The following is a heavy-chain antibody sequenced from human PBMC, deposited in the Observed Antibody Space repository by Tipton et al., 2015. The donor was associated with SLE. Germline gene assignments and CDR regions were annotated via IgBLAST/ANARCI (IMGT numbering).Heavy chain of an antibody. D-gene: IGHD6-13*01. Sequence: TLSLTCTVSGGSISSYFWSWIRQPPGKGLEWIGYTYNSGSTNYNSSLKSRVTISVDTSKNQFSLKLSSVTAADTAVYYCARSMYHSYSSSWYYFDYWGQGTLVTVSS. J-gene: IGHJ4*02. CDR1: GGSISSYF. V-gene: IGHV4-59*01. CDR2: TYNSGST. CDR3: ARSMYHSYSSSWYYFDY.